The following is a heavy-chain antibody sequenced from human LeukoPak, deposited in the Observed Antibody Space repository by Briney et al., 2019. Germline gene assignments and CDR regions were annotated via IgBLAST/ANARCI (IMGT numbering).Heavy chain of an antibody. V-gene: IGHV4-59*01. CDR3: ARLYDSSGHSTDY. J-gene: IGHJ4*02. CDR2: IYYSGST. D-gene: IGHD3-22*01. Sequence: PSETLSLTCTVSGGSISSYYWSWIRQPPGKGLEWIGYIYYSGSTNYNPSLKSRVTISVDTSKDQFSLKLSSVTAADTAVYYCARLYDSSGHSTDYWGQGTLVTVSS. CDR1: GGSISSYY.